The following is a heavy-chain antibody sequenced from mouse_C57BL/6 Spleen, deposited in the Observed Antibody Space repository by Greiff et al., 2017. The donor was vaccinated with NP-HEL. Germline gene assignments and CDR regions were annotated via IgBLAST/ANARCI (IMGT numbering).Heavy chain of an antibody. CDR3: ARDRVYYSNSAWFAY. J-gene: IGHJ3*01. Sequence: EVKLLESGPGLVKPSQSLSLTCSVTGYSITSGYYWNWIRQFPGNKLEWMGYISYDGSNNYNPSLKNRISITRDTSKNQFFLKLNSVTTEDTATYYCARDRVYYSNSAWFAYWGQGTLVTVSA. D-gene: IGHD2-5*01. CDR2: ISYDGSN. V-gene: IGHV3-6*01. CDR1: GYSITSGYY.